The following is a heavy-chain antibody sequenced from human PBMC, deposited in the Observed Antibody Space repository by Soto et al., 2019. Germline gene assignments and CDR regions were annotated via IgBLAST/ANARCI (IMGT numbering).Heavy chain of an antibody. CDR3: ARGSRLGIAAAGTLDY. J-gene: IGHJ4*02. V-gene: IGHV1-69*13. CDR1: GGTFSSYA. CDR2: IIPIFGTA. D-gene: IGHD6-13*01. Sequence: SVKVSCKASGGTFSSYASSWVRQAPGQGLEWMGGIIPIFGTANYAQKFQGRVTITADESTSTAYMELSSLRSEDTAVYYCARGSRLGIAAAGTLDYWGQGTLVTVSS.